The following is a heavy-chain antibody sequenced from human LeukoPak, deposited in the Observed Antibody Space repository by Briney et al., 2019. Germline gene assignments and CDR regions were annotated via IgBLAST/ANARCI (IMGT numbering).Heavy chain of an antibody. J-gene: IGHJ4*02. Sequence: GRSLRLSCAASGFTFSSYGMHWVRQAPGKGLEWVAVISYDGTNKFYADSVKGRFTISRDNSKSTLNLQMNSLRAEDTAVYYCVKDRTGTYTLDYWGQGTLVTVSS. V-gene: IGHV3-30*18. CDR1: GFTFSSYG. CDR2: ISYDGTNK. D-gene: IGHD3-10*01. CDR3: VKDRTGTYTLDY.